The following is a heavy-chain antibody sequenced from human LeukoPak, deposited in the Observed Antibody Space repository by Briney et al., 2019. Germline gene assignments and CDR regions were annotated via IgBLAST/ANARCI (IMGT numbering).Heavy chain of an antibody. J-gene: IGHJ5*02. CDR1: GGSISSYY. CDR3: ARGPDWCDP. Sequence: KPSETLSLTCTVSGGSISSYYWSCIRQPPGEGLEWSGFIYYSGSTDYNPSLKSRVTISVDKSKNQLYLKLSCVSAAATAVYYCARGPDWCDPWGQGTLVTVSS. V-gene: IGHV4-59*01. CDR2: IYYSGST.